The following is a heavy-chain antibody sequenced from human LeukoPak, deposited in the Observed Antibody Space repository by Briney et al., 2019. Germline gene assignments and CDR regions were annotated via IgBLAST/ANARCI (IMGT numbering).Heavy chain of an antibody. Sequence: GGSLRLSCAASGFTFSSYSMNWVRQAPGKGLEWVSYISSSSSTIYYADSVKGRFTISRDNAKNSLYLQMNSLRAEDTAVYYCARELYSNYEVYPDFDYWGQGTLVTVSS. V-gene: IGHV3-48*01. CDR3: ARELYSNYEVYPDFDY. D-gene: IGHD4-11*01. J-gene: IGHJ4*02. CDR2: ISSSSSTI. CDR1: GFTFSSYS.